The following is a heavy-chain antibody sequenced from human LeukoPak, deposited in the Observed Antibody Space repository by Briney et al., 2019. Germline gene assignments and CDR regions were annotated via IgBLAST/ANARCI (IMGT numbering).Heavy chain of an antibody. Sequence: GGSLRLSCAASGFTFISYGMHWVRQAPGKGLEWVAFIRYDGSNKYYADSVKGRFTISRDNSKNTLYLQMNSLRAEDTAVYYCAKDGGSVVPSSMDVWGKGTTVTVSS. V-gene: IGHV3-30*02. D-gene: IGHD2-2*01. CDR2: IRYDGSNK. CDR1: GFTFISYG. CDR3: AKDGGSVVPSSMDV. J-gene: IGHJ6*03.